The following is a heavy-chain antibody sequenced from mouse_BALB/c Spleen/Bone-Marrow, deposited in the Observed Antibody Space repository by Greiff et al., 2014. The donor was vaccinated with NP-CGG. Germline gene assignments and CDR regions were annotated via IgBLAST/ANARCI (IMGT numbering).Heavy chain of an antibody. CDR3: ARGATVVARYFDS. D-gene: IGHD1-1*01. CDR2: INPSTGYT. J-gene: IGHJ2*01. V-gene: IGHV1-7*01. Sequence: VKLVESGAELAKPGASVMMSCKASGYTFTSYWMHWVKQRPGQALEWIGYINPSTGYTEFNQKFKDKATLTADKSSSTAYMHLSSLTSEDSAVYYCARGATVVARYFDSWGQGTTLTVSS. CDR1: GYTFTSYW.